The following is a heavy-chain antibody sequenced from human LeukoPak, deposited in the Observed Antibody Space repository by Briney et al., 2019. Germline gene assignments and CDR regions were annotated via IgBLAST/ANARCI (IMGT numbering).Heavy chain of an antibody. CDR2: ISSSSSYI. CDR1: GFTFSSYS. J-gene: IGHJ4*02. D-gene: IGHD3-3*01. CDR3: ARAPPYYDFWSGYYNEITYYFDY. V-gene: IGHV3-21*01. Sequence: GGSLRLSCAASGFTFSSYSMNWVRQAPGKGLEWVSSISSSSSYIYYADSVKGRFTISRDNAKNSLYLQMNSLRAEDTAVYYCARAPPYYDFWSGYYNEITYYFDYWAQGTLVTVSS.